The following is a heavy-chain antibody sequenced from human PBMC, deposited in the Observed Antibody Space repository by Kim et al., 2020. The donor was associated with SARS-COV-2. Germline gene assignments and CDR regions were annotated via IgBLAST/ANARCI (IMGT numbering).Heavy chain of an antibody. Sequence: SETLSLTCAVYGGSFSGYYCSWIRQPPGKGREWIGEINHSGRTNYNPSLKSRITISVDTSKNQFSLKLTSVTAADTAVYYCARRLSNTSGWGSPYCDLWGQGILVTVSS. V-gene: IGHV4-34*01. CDR3: ARRLSNTSGWGSPYCDL. CDR1: GGSFSGYY. D-gene: IGHD3-10*01. CDR2: INHSGRT. J-gene: IGHJ4*02.